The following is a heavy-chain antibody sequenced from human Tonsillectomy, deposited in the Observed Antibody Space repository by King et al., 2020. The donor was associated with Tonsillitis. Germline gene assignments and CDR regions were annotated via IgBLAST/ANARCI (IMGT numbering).Heavy chain of an antibody. J-gene: IGHJ5*02. Sequence: VQLVESGAEVKKPGASVKVSCRASGYTFTGYYVHWVRQAPGQGLEWMGWINPNGGGTNYAQKFHGRVTMTRDTSISTAYMELSRLRSDETAVYYCALEVVDSRGYSNSLDPWGQGTLVSVSS. CDR2: INPNGGGT. CDR1: GYTFTGYY. CDR3: ALEVVDSRGYSNSLDP. D-gene: IGHD3-22*01. V-gene: IGHV1-2*02.